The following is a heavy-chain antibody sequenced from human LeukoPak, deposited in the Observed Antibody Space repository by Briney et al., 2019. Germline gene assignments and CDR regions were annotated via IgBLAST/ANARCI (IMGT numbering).Heavy chain of an antibody. J-gene: IGHJ6*04. CDR2: INPRGST. CDR1: GGSFNDDC. CDR3: ARGRESQQRGWFGESQAVYYPFVDV. D-gene: IGHD3-10*01. Sequence: SETLSLTCAVYGGSFNDDCWNWIRQPPGKGLQWIGEINPRGSTRYNSSLRSRVTISADTSKSQVSLKVNSVTAADTAVYYCARGRESQQRGWFGESQAVYYPFVDVWGTGTTVTVSS. V-gene: IGHV4-34*01.